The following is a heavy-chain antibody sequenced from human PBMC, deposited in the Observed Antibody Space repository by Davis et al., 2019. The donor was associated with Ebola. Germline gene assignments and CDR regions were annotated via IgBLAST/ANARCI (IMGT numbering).Heavy chain of an antibody. D-gene: IGHD3-16*01. V-gene: IGHV3-7*01. CDR1: GFTFTTYY. Sequence: PGGSLRLSCAASGFTFTTYYITWVRQAPGKGLEWVATIPHVGSEKYYVDSVQGRFTTSRDNAKNSVYLQMNSLRVKDTAVYYCARDWAGLDVWGRGTTVTVSS. CDR3: ARDWAGLDV. J-gene: IGHJ6*04. CDR2: IPHVGSEK.